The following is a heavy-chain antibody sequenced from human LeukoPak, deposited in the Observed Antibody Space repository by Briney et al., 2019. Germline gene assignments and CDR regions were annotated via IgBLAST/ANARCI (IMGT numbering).Heavy chain of an antibody. CDR1: GFTFSSYG. Sequence: PGGSLRLSCAAAGFTFSSYGMHWVRQAPGKGLEWVAVISYDGSNKYYADSVKGRFTIYRDNSKNTLYLQMNSLRAEATAVYYCAKWGVNYYDSSGYETPVDYWGQGTLVTVSS. CDR3: AKWGVNYYDSSGYETPVDY. V-gene: IGHV3-30*18. CDR2: ISYDGSNK. J-gene: IGHJ4*02. D-gene: IGHD3-22*01.